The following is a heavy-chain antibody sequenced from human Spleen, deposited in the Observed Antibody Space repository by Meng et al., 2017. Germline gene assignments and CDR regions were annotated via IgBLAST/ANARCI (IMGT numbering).Heavy chain of an antibody. CDR1: GFTFTRYW. J-gene: IGHJ4*02. CDR3: ASPWSY. CDR2: INTDGSST. Sequence: LVESGGGFVQPGGSLRLSFAASGFTFTRYWMHWVSQAPGKGLVWISHINTDGSSTTYADSVKGRFTISRDNAKNTLYLQMNSLRAEDTAVYYCASPWSYWGQGALVTVSS. D-gene: IGHD3-3*01. V-gene: IGHV3-74*02.